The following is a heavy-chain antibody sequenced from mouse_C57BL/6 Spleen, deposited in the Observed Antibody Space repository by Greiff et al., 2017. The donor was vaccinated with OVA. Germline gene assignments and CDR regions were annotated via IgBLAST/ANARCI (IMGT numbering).Heavy chain of an antibody. CDR3: GRRDDYDAMDY. Sequence: QVQLQQPGAELVRPGSSAKLSCKASGYTFTSYWMHWVKQRPIQGLEWIGNIDPSDSETHYNQKFKDKATLTVDKSSSTAYMQLSSLTSEDSAVYYCGRRDDYDAMDYWGQGTSVTVSS. V-gene: IGHV1-52*01. J-gene: IGHJ4*01. CDR2: IDPSDSET. CDR1: GYTFTSYW.